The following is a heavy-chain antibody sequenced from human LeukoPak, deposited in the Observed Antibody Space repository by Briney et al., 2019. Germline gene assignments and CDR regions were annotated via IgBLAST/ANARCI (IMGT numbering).Heavy chain of an antibody. D-gene: IGHD2-21*01. J-gene: IGHJ4*02. CDR1: GFTFTNAW. V-gene: IGHV3-15*01. CDR3: TTGELN. CDR2: IKGKTDAGTI. Sequence: GGSLRLSCAASGFTFTNAWMTWVRQAPGKGLEWVGRIKGKTDAGTIDYAAPVKGRFTISRDDSKNTLYLQLSSLKTDDTAVYYCTTGELNWGQGNLVTVSS.